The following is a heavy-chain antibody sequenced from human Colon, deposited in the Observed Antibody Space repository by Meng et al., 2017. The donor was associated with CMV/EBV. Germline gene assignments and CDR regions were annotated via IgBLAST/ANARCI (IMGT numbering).Heavy chain of an antibody. CDR1: EYTFTGYY. V-gene: IGHV1-2*02. Sequence: QVQLVQCGAEVKKPGASVKVSCKASEYTFTGYYMHWVRQAPGQGLEWMGWINPNSGGTNYAQKFQGRVTMTRDTSITTAYMELSRLRSDDTAVYYCARDWYPGDRRGSFDYWGQGTLVTVSS. CDR3: ARDWYPGDRRGSFDY. CDR2: INPNSGGT. D-gene: IGHD3-22*01. J-gene: IGHJ4*02.